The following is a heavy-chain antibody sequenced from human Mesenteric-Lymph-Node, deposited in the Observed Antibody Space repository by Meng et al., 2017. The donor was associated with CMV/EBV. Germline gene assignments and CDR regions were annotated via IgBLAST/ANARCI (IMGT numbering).Heavy chain of an antibody. V-gene: IGHV3-30*02. CDR2: IRYDGSNK. J-gene: IGHJ6*02. CDR3: AKVGGRGGYYYYYGMDV. D-gene: IGHD2-15*01. CDR1: GFTFSSYG. Sequence: GESLKISCAASGFTFSSYGMHWVRQAPGRGLEWVAFIRYDGSNKYYADSVKGRFTISRDNSKNTLYLQMNSLRAEDTAVYYCAKVGGRGGYYYYYGMDVWGQGPRSPSP.